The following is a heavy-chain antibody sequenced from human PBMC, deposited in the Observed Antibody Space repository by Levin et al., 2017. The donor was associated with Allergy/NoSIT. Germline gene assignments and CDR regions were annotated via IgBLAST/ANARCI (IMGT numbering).Heavy chain of an antibody. CDR2: IYYSGST. Sequence: SQTLSLPCTVSGGSISSSSYYWGWIRQPPGKGLEWIGSIYYSGSTYYNPSLKSRVTISVDTSKNQFSLKLSSVTAADTAVYYCARVRTEYSSGWQGYYFDYWGQGTLVTVSS. CDR3: ARVRTEYSSGWQGYYFDY. J-gene: IGHJ4*02. CDR1: GGSISSSSYY. D-gene: IGHD6-19*01. V-gene: IGHV4-39*07.